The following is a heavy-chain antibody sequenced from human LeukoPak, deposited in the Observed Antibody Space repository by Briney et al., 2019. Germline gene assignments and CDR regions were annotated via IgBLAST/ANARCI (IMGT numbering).Heavy chain of an antibody. Sequence: GASVKVSCKASGGTFSSYAISWVRQAPGQGLEWMGIINPSGGSTSYAQKFQGRVTMTRDTSTSTVYMELSSLRSEDTAVYYCARAITIFGVVIINDWGQGTLVTVSS. CDR1: GGTFSSYA. CDR2: INPSGGST. CDR3: ARAITIFGVVIIND. V-gene: IGHV1-46*01. D-gene: IGHD3-3*01. J-gene: IGHJ4*02.